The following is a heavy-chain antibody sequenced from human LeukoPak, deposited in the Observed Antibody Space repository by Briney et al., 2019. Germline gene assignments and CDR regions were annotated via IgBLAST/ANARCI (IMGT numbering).Heavy chain of an antibody. CDR2: IYYSGST. Sequence: SETLSHTCTVSGGSISSYYWSWIRQPPGKGLEWIGYIYYSGSTNYNPSLKSRVTISVDTSKNQFSLKLSSVTAADTAVYYCARHAERPPYDILTGYYLPYFDYWGQGTLVTVSS. CDR3: ARHAERPPYDILTGYYLPYFDY. J-gene: IGHJ4*02. V-gene: IGHV4-59*01. CDR1: GGSISSYY. D-gene: IGHD3-9*01.